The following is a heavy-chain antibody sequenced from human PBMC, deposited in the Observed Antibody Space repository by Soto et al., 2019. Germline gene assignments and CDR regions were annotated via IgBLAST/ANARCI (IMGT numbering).Heavy chain of an antibody. CDR1: GYTFTSYG. V-gene: IGHV1-18*01. CDR2: ISAYNGNT. D-gene: IGHD4-17*01. J-gene: IGHJ6*02. CDR3: AKDYGDYAYRAYFDYYGMDV. Sequence: ASVKVSCKASGYTFTSYGISWVRQAPGQGLEWMVWISAYNGNTNYAQKLQGRVTMTTDTSTSTAYMELRSLRSDDTAVYYCAKDYGDYAYRAYFDYYGMDVWGQGTTVTVSS.